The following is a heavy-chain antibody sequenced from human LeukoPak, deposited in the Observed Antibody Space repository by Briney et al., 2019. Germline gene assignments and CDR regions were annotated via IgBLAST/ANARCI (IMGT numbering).Heavy chain of an antibody. V-gene: IGHV4-59*01. D-gene: IGHD3-10*01. CDR1: GGSINSYY. Sequence: SETLSLTCTVSGGSINSYYWSWIRQAPGKGLEWIGYISYSGTTNYNPSLKSRLSMSVDTSKNQFSLKLSSVTAADTAVYFCARIFGFGGGYFDYWGQGTLVTVSS. CDR3: ARIFGFGGGYFDY. J-gene: IGHJ4*02. CDR2: ISYSGTT.